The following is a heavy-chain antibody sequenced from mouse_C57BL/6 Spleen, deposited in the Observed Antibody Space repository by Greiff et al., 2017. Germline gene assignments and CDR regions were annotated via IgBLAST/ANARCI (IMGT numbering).Heavy chain of an antibody. Sequence: EVKLQEPGPELVKPGASVKMSCKASGYTFTDYCMHWVKQSHGQSLEWIGYIYPYDGGNDYNQKFKGKATLTVDNSSSTAYMELRSLTSEDSAVYYCARYDIGSYHAIDVWGTGTSVTVSS. D-gene: IGHD1-1*02. CDR1: GYTFTDYC. V-gene: IGHV1-34*01. CDR3: ARYDIGSYHAIDV. CDR2: IYPYDGGN. J-gene: IGHJ1*03.